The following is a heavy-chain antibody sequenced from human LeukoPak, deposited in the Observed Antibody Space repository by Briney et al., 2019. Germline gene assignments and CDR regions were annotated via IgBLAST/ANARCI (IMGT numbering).Heavy chain of an antibody. J-gene: IGHJ4*02. CDR3: ARDGGYSYGPLEYYFDY. CDR2: IWYDGSNK. CDR1: GFTFSSYG. V-gene: IGHV3-33*01. D-gene: IGHD5-18*01. Sequence: PGRSLRLSCAASGFTFSSYGMHWVRQAPGKGLEWVAVIWYDGSNKYYADSVKGRFTISRDNSKNTLYLQMSSLRAEDTAVYSCARDGGYSYGPLEYYFDYWGQGTLATVSS.